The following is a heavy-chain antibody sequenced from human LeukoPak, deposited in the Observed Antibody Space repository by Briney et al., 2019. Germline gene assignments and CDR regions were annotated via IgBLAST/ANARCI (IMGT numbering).Heavy chain of an antibody. D-gene: IGHD5-12*01. J-gene: IGHJ4*02. CDR2: IIPIFGTA. Sequence: SVKVSCKASGGTFSSYAISWVRQAPGQGLEWMGGIIPIFGTANYAQKFQGRVTITTDESTSTAYMELSSPRSEDTAVYYCARATRGYSGYDLRGGFDYWGQGTLVTVSS. CDR3: ARATRGYSGYDLRGGFDY. CDR1: GGTFSSYA. V-gene: IGHV1-69*05.